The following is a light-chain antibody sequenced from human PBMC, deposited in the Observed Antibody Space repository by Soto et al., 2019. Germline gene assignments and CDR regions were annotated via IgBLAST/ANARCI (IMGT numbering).Light chain of an antibody. V-gene: IGLV2-14*01. J-gene: IGLJ1*01. CDR3: NSYTTLSNRV. CDR1: STDIGAYNY. CDR2: EVT. Sequence: QPVLTQPASVSGSPGQSITISCTGTSTDIGAYNYVSWYQQHPGKAPKLLIYEVTNRPSGVSNRFSGSKSGNTASLTISGLQAEDEANYYCNSYTTLSNRVFGTGTKV.